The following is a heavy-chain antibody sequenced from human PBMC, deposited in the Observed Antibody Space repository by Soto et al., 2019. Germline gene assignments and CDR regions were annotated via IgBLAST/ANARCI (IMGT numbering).Heavy chain of an antibody. D-gene: IGHD3-9*01. CDR1: GGSISSSSYY. CDR2: IYYSGST. CDR3: ARRHDILTGYLPRDDAFDI. V-gene: IGHV4-39*01. J-gene: IGHJ3*02. Sequence: SETLSLTCTVSGGSISSSSYYWGWIRQPPGKGLEWIGSIYYSGSTYYNPSLKSRVTISVDTSKNQFSLKLGSVTAADTAVYYCARRHDILTGYLPRDDAFDIWGQGTMVTVSS.